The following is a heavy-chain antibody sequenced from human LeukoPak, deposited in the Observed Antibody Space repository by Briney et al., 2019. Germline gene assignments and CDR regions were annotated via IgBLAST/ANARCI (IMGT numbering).Heavy chain of an antibody. V-gene: IGHV1-69*04. CDR1: GGTFSNYA. CDR2: IVPMLGIA. J-gene: IGHJ6*02. D-gene: IGHD4-11*01. CDR3: ARDQEAVTTDYFYYGMDV. Sequence: SVKVSCKASGGTFSNYATSWVRQAPGQGLEWMGRIVPMLGIANYAQKFQGRVTITADKSTSTAYMELSSLRSEDTAVYYCARDQEAVTTDYFYYGMDVWGQGTTLTVSS.